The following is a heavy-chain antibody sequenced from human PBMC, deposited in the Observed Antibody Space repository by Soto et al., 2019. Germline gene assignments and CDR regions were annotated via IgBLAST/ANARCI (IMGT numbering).Heavy chain of an antibody. J-gene: IGHJ4*02. Sequence: PSETLSLTCTVSGGSINSGGYYWSWIRQHPGKGLGWIGYMYYSGSTQYNPSLKSRVTMSVDTSKNQFSLKLSSVTAADTAVYSCARNPGGNGYNLQLDTWGQGTLVTVSS. D-gene: IGHD3-3*01. CDR2: MYYSGST. CDR3: ARNPGGNGYNLQLDT. V-gene: IGHV4-31*03. CDR1: GGSINSGGYY.